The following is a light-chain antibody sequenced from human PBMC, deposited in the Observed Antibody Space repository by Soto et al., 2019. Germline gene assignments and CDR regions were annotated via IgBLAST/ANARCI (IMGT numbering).Light chain of an antibody. CDR1: QGISTY. CDR2: AAS. Sequence: IPLTQSPSSLSASVGDRVTITCRASQGISTYLAWFQQKPGKAPKLLIYAASSLHSGVPSRFSGSGSGTDFTLTISSLQPEDFATYYCQQLNSNPLTFGPGTKVDMK. J-gene: IGKJ3*01. CDR3: QQLNSNPLT. V-gene: IGKV1-9*01.